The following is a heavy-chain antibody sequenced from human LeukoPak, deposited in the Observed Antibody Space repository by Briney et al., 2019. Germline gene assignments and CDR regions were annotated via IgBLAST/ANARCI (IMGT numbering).Heavy chain of an antibody. J-gene: IGHJ6*02. CDR1: GFTFSSYA. CDR2: ISYDGSNK. CDR3: ARVLVTALYYYYYGMDV. Sequence: PARSLRFSCAASGFTFSSYAMHWVRQAPGKGLEWVAVISYDGSNKYYADSVKGRFTISRDNSKNTLYLQMNSLRAEDTAVYYCARVLVTALYYYYYGMDVWGQGTTVTVSS. D-gene: IGHD2-21*02. V-gene: IGHV3-30-3*01.